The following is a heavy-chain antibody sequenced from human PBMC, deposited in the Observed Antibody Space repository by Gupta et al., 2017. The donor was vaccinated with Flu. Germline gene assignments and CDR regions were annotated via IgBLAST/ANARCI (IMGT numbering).Heavy chain of an antibody. CDR1: GLTFSSYG. V-gene: IGHV3-30*18. Sequence: QVQLVESGGGVFQPGKSLRLSCAASGLTFSSYGMHWVRQARGKGLEWVAVISYDGTNKYYADSVKGRFTISRDNSKNTLYLQMNSLRAEDTAVYYCAKETYCTADTCYSHYFDYWGQGTLVTVSS. CDR2: ISYDGTNK. D-gene: IGHD2-15*01. J-gene: IGHJ4*02. CDR3: AKETYCTADTCYSHYFDY.